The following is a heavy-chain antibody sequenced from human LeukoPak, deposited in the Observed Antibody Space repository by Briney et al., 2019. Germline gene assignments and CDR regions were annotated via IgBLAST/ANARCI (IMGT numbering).Heavy chain of an antibody. V-gene: IGHV3-21*01. D-gene: IGHD6-13*01. J-gene: IGHJ4*02. CDR3: AKATGSWWRLDVY. CDR1: GFTFSSYS. Sequence: PGGSLRLSCAASGFTFSSYSMNWVRQAPGKGLEWVSSISSSSSYIYYADSVKGRFTISRDNSKNTLYLQMNSLRAEDTAVYYCAKATGSWWRLDVYWGQGTLVTVSS. CDR2: ISSSSSYI.